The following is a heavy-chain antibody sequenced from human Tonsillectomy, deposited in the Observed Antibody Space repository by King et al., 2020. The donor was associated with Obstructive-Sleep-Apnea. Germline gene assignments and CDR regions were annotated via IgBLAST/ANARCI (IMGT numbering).Heavy chain of an antibody. J-gene: IGHJ6*02. Sequence: VQLQESGPGLVKPSQTLSLTCTVSGVSITSGNYYWTWIRQHPGKGLEWIGYIYHSGSSYYNPSLKSRVAISVDTSKNQFSLRLSSVTAADTAMYYCARDRVDVVVPAAHYGMDVWGQGTTVTVSS. D-gene: IGHD2-2*01. CDR3: ARDRVDVVVPAAHYGMDV. CDR2: IYHSGSS. V-gene: IGHV4-31*03. CDR1: GVSITSGNYY.